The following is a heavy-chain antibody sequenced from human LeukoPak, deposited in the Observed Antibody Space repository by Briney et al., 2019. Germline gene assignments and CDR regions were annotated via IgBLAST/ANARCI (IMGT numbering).Heavy chain of an antibody. V-gene: IGHV3-7*01. CDR1: GFTFSSYW. D-gene: IGHD2-8*01. Sequence: GGSLRLSCAASGFTFSSYWMSWVRQAPGKGLEWVANIKQDGSEKYYVDSVKGRFTISRDNAKNSLYLQMNSLRAEDTAVYYCTTNRMVYAIGVDYWGQGTLVTVSS. J-gene: IGHJ4*02. CDR3: TTNRMVYAIGVDY. CDR2: IKQDGSEK.